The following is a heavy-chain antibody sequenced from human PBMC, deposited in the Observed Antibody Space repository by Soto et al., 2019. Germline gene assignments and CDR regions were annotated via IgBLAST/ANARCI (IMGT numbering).Heavy chain of an antibody. CDR1: GFSLSADGVG. J-gene: IGHJ3*01. D-gene: IGHD2-2*01. CDR2: IYWDDDT. Sequence: ITLKESGPTLVKPTQTLTLTCSFSGFSLSADGVGVGWIRKPPGKALEWLALIYWDDDTRYRPSLKSRLTITKDSSNNPVVLTMTNMAPVDTATYYCAHAYGGTSWPNDAFDVWGQGTVVTVSS. CDR3: AHAYGGTSWPNDAFDV. V-gene: IGHV2-5*02.